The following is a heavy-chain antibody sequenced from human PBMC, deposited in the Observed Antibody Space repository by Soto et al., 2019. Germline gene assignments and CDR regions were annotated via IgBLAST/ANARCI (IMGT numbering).Heavy chain of an antibody. J-gene: IGHJ4*02. CDR1: GFTFSTYG. CDR2: ISYDESNK. Sequence: QVQLVESGGGVVQPGRSLRLSCAASGFTFSTYGMTWVRQAPGKGLEWVAVISYDESNKYYADSVKGRFTISRDNSKNTLYLQVNSPRTEDTAVYYCAKDRGADGGFDYWGQGTLVTVSS. CDR3: AKDRGADGGFDY. V-gene: IGHV3-30*18. D-gene: IGHD6-19*01.